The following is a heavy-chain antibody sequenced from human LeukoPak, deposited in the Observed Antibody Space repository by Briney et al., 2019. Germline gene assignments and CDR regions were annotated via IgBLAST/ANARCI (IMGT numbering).Heavy chain of an antibody. J-gene: IGHJ3*02. CDR2: IYYSGST. CDR1: GGSISSYY. Sequence: PSETLSLTCTVSGGSISSYYWSWIRQPPGKGLEWIGYIYYSGSTNYNPSLKSRVTISVDTSKNQFSLKLSSVTAADTAVYYCASGIAARDDAFDIWGQGTMVTVSS. CDR3: ASGIAARDDAFDI. V-gene: IGHV4-59*01. D-gene: IGHD6-6*01.